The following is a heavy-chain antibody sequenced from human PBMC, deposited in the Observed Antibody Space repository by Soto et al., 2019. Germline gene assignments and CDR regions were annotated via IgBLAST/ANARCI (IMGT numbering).Heavy chain of an antibody. CDR3: ARVGQGAWYFDL. V-gene: IGHV3-74*01. CDR1: GFSFSSYW. CDR2: IKTDGSTT. Sequence: EVQLVESGGGLVQPGGSLRLSCAASGFSFSSYWMHWVRQALGKGLVWVSRIKTDGSTTNYADSVKGRFTVSRDNAENTLYLQMTSLRTEDTAVYYCARVGQGAWYFDLWGRGTLVTVSS. D-gene: IGHD1-26*01. J-gene: IGHJ2*01.